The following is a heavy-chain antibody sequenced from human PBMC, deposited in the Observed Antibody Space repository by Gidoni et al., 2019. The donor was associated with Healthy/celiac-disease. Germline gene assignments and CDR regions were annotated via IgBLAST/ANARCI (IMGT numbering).Heavy chain of an antibody. CDR1: GFTFSSYA. J-gene: IGHJ4*02. D-gene: IGHD3-3*01. V-gene: IGHV3-23*01. CDR2: ISGSGGST. Sequence: EVQLLESGGGLVQPGGSLGLSCAASGFTFSSYALSWVRQAPGKGLEWVSAISGSGGSTYYADSVKGRFTISRDNSKNTLYLQMNSLRAEDTAVYYCAKVYDLVVLYYFDYWGQGTLVTVSS. CDR3: AKVYDLVVLYYFDY.